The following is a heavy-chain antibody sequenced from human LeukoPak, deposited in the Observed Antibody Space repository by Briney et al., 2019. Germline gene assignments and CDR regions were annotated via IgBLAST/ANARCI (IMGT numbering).Heavy chain of an antibody. CDR2: ISYDGSNK. CDR3: AREVGATTWFDY. Sequence: GGSLRLSCAASGFTFSDYYMSWIRQAPGKGLEWVAVISYDGSNKYYADSVKGRFTISRDNSKNTLYLQMNSLRAEDTAVYYCAREVGATTWFDYWGQGTLVTVPS. D-gene: IGHD1-26*01. CDR1: GFTFSDYY. J-gene: IGHJ4*02. V-gene: IGHV3-30-3*01.